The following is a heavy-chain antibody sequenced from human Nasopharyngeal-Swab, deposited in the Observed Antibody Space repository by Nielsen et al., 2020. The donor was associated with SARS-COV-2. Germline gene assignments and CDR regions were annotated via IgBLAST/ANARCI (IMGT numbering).Heavy chain of an antibody. CDR2: ISWDGANT. D-gene: IGHD3-10*01. CDR1: GFTFDDYG. V-gene: IGHV3-43*01. CDR3: ARGVYYMSYFHTPPSDH. Sequence: GGSLRLSCVASGFTFDDYGMHWVRLVPGKGLEWVSLISWDGANTYYVDSVKGRFIISRDNSENSLYLQMNSLRTEDTALYYRARGVYYMSYFHTPPSDHRGQGTPVTVSS. J-gene: IGHJ4*02.